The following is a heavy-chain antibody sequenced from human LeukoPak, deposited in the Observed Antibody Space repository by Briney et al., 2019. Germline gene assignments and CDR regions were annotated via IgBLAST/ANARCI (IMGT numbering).Heavy chain of an antibody. D-gene: IGHD6-19*01. V-gene: IGHV3-30*04. Sequence: GGSLRLSCAASGFTFSSYAMHWVRQAPGKGLEWVAVISYDGSNKYYADSAKGRFTISRDNSKNTLYLQMNSLRAEDTAVYYCARDLERTYSSGWHYYYGMDVWGQGTTVTVSS. J-gene: IGHJ6*02. CDR2: ISYDGSNK. CDR1: GFTFSSYA. CDR3: ARDLERTYSSGWHYYYGMDV.